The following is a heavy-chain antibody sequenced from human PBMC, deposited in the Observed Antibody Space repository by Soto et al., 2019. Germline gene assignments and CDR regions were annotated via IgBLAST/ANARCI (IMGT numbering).Heavy chain of an antibody. CDR3: ARGLGDTHFDF. D-gene: IGHD3-10*01. Sequence: SETLSLTCAVSGGSISRGGYYWGWIRQHPGKGLEWIGHMYYSGSTYYNPSLKSRISMSVDTSMSQLSLKLSSVTGADTAVYYCARGLGDTHFDFWGQGALVTVSS. CDR2: MYYSGST. V-gene: IGHV4-31*11. J-gene: IGHJ4*02. CDR1: GGSISRGGYY.